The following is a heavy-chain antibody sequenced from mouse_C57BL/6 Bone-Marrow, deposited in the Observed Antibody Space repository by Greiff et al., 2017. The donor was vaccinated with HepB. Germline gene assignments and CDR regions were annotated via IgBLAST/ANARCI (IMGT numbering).Heavy chain of an antibody. CDR1: GYTFTSYW. V-gene: IGHV1-69*01. CDR3: ARRATVVEYWYFDV. Sequence: VQLQQPGAELVMPGASVKLSCKASGYTFTSYWMHWVKQRPGQGLEWIGEIDPSDSYTNYNQKFKGKSTLTVDKSSSTAYMQLSSLTSEDSAVYYCARRATVVEYWYFDVWGTGTTVTVSS. CDR2: IDPSDSYT. J-gene: IGHJ1*03. D-gene: IGHD1-1*01.